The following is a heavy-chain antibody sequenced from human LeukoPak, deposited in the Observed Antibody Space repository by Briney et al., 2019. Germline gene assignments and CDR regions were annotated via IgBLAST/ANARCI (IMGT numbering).Heavy chain of an antibody. D-gene: IGHD3-10*01. J-gene: IGHJ4*02. CDR3: ARVGDKFDY. CDR2: IYYSGST. V-gene: IGHV4-59*01. Sequence: SETLSLTCTASGGSISSYYWSWIRQPPGKGLEWIGYIYYSGSTNYNPSLKSRVTISVDTSKNQFSLKLSSVTAADTAVYYCARVGDKFDYWGQGTLVTVSS. CDR1: GGSISSYY.